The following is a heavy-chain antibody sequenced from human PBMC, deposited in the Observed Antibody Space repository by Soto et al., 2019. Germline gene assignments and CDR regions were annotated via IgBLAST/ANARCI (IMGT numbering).Heavy chain of an antibody. J-gene: IGHJ4*02. V-gene: IGHV3-23*01. D-gene: IGHD5-18*01. Sequence: EVQLLESGGGLVQPGGSLRLSCAASGFTFSSYAMSWVRQAPGKGLEWVSAISGSGGSTYYADSVKGRFTISRDNSKNTLYLQMNSLRAEDTAVYYCAKDRSRGYRYVWLFDYWGQGTLVTVSS. CDR2: ISGSGGST. CDR3: AKDRSRGYRYVWLFDY. CDR1: GFTFSSYA.